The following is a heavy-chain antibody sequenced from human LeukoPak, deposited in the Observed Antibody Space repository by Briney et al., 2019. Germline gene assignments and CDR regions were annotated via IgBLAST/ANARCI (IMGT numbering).Heavy chain of an antibody. CDR2: INPNSGGT. D-gene: IGHD6-19*01. J-gene: IGHJ4*02. Sequence: ASVKVSCKASGYTFTGYYMHWVRQAPGQGLEWMGWINPNSGGTNYAQKFQGRVTMTRDTSISTAYMELSRLRSDDTAVYYCARGFVVGYSSGWYVYWGQGTLVTVSS. V-gene: IGHV1-2*02. CDR1: GYTFTGYY. CDR3: ARGFVVGYSSGWYVY.